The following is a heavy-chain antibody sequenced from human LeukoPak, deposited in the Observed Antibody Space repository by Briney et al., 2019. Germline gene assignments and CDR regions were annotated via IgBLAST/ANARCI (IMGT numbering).Heavy chain of an antibody. CDR1: GGSISSGGYY. CDR2: IYYSGST. V-gene: IGHV4-31*03. CDR3: ARVGSYGPFDP. D-gene: IGHD5-18*01. Sequence: SQTLSLTCTVSGGSISSGGYYWSWLRQHPGTGLEWIGYIYYSGSTYYNPSLKSRVTISVDTSKNQFSLKLSSVTAADTAVYYCARVGSYGPFDPWGQGTLVTVSS. J-gene: IGHJ5*02.